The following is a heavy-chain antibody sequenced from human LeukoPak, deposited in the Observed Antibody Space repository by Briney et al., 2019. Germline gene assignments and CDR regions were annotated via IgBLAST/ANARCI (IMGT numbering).Heavy chain of an antibody. V-gene: IGHV3-74*01. J-gene: IGHJ4*02. CDR3: ARGPPYGSRSDYFDY. CDR2: VRGDGGTT. D-gene: IGHD3-10*01. Sequence: GGSLRLSCAASGFTFRSYWMHWVRQAPGKGVEWVSRVRGDGGTTSYADSVKGRFTISRDNANNMLYLQMNSLRVEDTAVYYCARGPPYGSRSDYFDYWGQGTLVTVSS. CDR1: GFTFRSYW.